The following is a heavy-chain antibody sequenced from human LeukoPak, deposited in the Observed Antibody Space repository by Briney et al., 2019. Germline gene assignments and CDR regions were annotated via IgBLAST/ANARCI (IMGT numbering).Heavy chain of an antibody. D-gene: IGHD2-2*01. Sequence: GASVNVSCKASGYTFTSYGISWVRQAPGQGLEWMGWISAYNGNTNYAQKLQGRVTMTTDTSTSTAYMELRSLRSDDTAVYYCARVRGGYCSSTSCYLGYWGQGTLVTVSS. J-gene: IGHJ4*02. CDR3: ARVRGGYCSSTSCYLGY. CDR2: ISAYNGNT. CDR1: GYTFTSYG. V-gene: IGHV1-18*04.